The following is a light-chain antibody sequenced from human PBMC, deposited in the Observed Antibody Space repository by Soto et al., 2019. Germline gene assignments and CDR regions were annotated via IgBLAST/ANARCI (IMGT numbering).Light chain of an antibody. CDR2: GAS. CDR3: QQYGSSPLT. CDR1: QSVSRSY. V-gene: IGKV3-20*01. Sequence: MLTKSPGTLSLSPGERATLSCRASQSVSRSYLAWYQQKPGQAPRLLIYGASSRATGIPDRFSGSGSGTDFTLTISRLEPEDFAVYYCQQYGSSPLTFGGGTKVDIK. J-gene: IGKJ4*01.